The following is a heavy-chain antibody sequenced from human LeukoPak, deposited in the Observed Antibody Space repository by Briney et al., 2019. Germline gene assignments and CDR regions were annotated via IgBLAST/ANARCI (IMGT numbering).Heavy chain of an antibody. CDR2: ISSSSSYI. Sequence: GGSLRLSCAASGFTFSSYSMNWVRQAPGKGLEWVSSISSSSSYIYYADSVKGRFTISRDNAKNSLYLQMNSLRVEDTAVYYCARTHFSDDAFDIWGQGTMVTVSS. J-gene: IGHJ3*02. CDR3: ARTHFSDDAFDI. D-gene: IGHD6-25*01. CDR1: GFTFSSYS. V-gene: IGHV3-21*01.